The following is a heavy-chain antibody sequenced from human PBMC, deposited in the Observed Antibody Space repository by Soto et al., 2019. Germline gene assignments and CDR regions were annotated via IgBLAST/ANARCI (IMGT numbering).Heavy chain of an antibody. J-gene: IGHJ5*02. D-gene: IGHD5-12*01. V-gene: IGHV1-3*04. Sequence: QVQLVQSGAEVKKPGASVKVSCKASGITSTTYAIHWVRQAPGQGLEWMGWINTGNGHTRYSQRFLGRVSLTTDTSASTASMDLSSLTSEDKAVYDCARALSGYVTWGQGTLITVSS. CDR3: ARALSGYVT. CDR1: GITSTTYA. CDR2: INTGNGHT.